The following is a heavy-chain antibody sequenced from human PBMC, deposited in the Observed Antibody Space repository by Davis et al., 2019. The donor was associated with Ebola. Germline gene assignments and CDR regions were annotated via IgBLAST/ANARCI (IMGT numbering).Heavy chain of an antibody. CDR2: IIPLFGTT. Sequence: SVKVSCKASGYTFTGYYLHWVRQAPGQGLEWMGGIIPLFGTTNYAQKFRGRVMITADKSTRIAYMELNSLTSEDTAVYYCARGPSVATAHYFDYWGQGTLVTVSS. CDR3: ARGPSVATAHYFDY. V-gene: IGHV1-69*06. J-gene: IGHJ4*02. CDR1: GYTFTGYY. D-gene: IGHD2-21*02.